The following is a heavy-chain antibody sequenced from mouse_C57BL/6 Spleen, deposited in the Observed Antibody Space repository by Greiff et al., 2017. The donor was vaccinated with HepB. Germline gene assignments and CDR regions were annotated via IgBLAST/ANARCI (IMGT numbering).Heavy chain of an antibody. V-gene: IGHV5-9-1*02. D-gene: IGHD3-3*01. CDR2: ISSGGDYI. J-gene: IGHJ4*01. CDR1: GFTFSSYA. CDR3: TRGLGQGRMDY. Sequence: EVKLMESGEGLVKPGGSLKLSCAASGFTFSSYAMSWVRQTPEKRLEWVAYISSGGDYIYYADTVKGRFTISRDNARNTLYLQMSSLKSEDTAMYYCTRGLGQGRMDYWGQGTSVTVSS.